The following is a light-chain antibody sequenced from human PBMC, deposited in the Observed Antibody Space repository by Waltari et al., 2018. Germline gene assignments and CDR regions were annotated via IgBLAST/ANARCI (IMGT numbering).Light chain of an antibody. CDR3: SSYTSSSTYV. CDR1: SSDVGGYNY. CDR2: DVS. Sequence: QSALTQPASVSGSPGQSITISCTGTSSDVGGYNYVSWYQQPPGKPPTLRLYDVSKRPSGVSHRFSGSKSGNTASLTISGLQAEDEADYYCSSYTSSSTYVFGTGTKVTVL. V-gene: IGLV2-14*01. J-gene: IGLJ1*01.